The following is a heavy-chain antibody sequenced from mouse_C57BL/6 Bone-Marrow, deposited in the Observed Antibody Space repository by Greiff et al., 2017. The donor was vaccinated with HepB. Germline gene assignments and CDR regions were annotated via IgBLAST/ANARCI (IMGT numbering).Heavy chain of an antibody. CDR1: GYTFTNYW. V-gene: IGHV1-63*01. Sequence: VQLQQSGAELVRPGTSVKMSCKASGYTFTNYWIGWAKQRPGHGLEWIGDIYPGGGYTNYNEKFKGKATLTADKSSSTAYMQFSSLTSEDSAIYYCARRGGGTAMDYWGQGTSVTVSS. D-gene: IGHD1-1*01. CDR2: IYPGGGYT. CDR3: ARRGGGTAMDY. J-gene: IGHJ4*01.